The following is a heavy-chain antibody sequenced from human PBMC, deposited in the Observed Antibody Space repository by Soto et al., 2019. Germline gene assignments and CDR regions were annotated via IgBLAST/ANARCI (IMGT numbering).Heavy chain of an antibody. CDR1: GFTFSSYS. CDR2: ITSSSSYI. Sequence: PGGSLRLSCAASGFTFSSYSMHWVRQAPGKGLEWVSSITSSSSYIYYADSVKGRFTISRDNAKNSLFLQMNGLRAEDTAMYYCARARGPTDYCYYDMDVWGQGTTVTVSS. CDR3: ARARGPTDYCYYDMDV. V-gene: IGHV3-21*01. D-gene: IGHD1-26*01. J-gene: IGHJ6*02.